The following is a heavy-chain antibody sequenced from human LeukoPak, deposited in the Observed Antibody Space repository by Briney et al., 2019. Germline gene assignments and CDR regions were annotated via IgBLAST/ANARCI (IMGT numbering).Heavy chain of an antibody. CDR3: ASGEVGVVYRAGGRYYYYYHAMDV. CDR2: INGGNGNT. J-gene: IGHJ6*02. V-gene: IGHV1-3*01. CDR1: GYTFTSYA. D-gene: IGHD2-15*01. Sequence: ASVKVSCKASGYTFTSYAMHWVRQAPGQRLEWMGWINGGNGNTKYSQKLQGRVTITRDTSASTAYMELRSLRSEDTAVFYCASGEVGVVYRAGGRYYYYYHAMDVWGQGTTVTVSS.